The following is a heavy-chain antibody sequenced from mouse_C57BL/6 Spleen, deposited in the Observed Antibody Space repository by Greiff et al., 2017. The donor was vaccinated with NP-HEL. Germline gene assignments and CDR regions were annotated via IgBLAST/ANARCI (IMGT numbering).Heavy chain of an antibody. CDR2: IYPRSGNT. Sequence: QVQLQQSGAELARPGASVKLSCKASGYTFPSYGISWVKQRTGQGLEWIGEIYPRSGNTYYNEKFKGKATLTADKSSSTAYMELRSLTSEDSAVYFCARDYGSSHWYFDVWGTGTTVTVSS. J-gene: IGHJ1*03. CDR3: ARDYGSSHWYFDV. V-gene: IGHV1-81*01. CDR1: GYTFPSYG. D-gene: IGHD1-1*01.